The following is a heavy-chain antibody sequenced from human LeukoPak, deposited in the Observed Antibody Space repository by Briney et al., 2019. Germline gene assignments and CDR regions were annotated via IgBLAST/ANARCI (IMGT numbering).Heavy chain of an antibody. V-gene: IGHV1-69*13. CDR2: IIPIFGTA. CDR1: GGTFNSYA. J-gene: IGHJ4*02. D-gene: IGHD5-18*01. CDR3: ARDFGYSYGSFDY. Sequence: ASVKVSCKASGGTFNSYAISWVRQAPGQGLEWMGGIIPIFGTANYAQKFQGRVTITADESTSTAYIELSSLRSEDTAVYYCARDFGYSYGSFDYWGQGTLVTVSS.